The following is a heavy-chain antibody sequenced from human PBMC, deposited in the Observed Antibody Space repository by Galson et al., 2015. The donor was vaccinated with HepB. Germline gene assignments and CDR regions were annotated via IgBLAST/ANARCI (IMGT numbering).Heavy chain of an antibody. V-gene: IGHV3-21*01. J-gene: IGHJ4*02. D-gene: IGHD5-12*01. CDR3: ARDGSTSYYFDY. CDR2: ISSSSSSI. CDR1: AFTFSTYT. Sequence: SLRLYCAASAFTFSTYTMNWVRQTPGKGLEWVSSISSSSSSIKYADSVKGRFTISRDNAKNSLYLQMNSLRAEDTAVYYCARDGSTSYYFDYWGQGTLVTVSS.